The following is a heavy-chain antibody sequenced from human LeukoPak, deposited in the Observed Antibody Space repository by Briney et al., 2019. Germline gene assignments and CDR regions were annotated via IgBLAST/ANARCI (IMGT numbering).Heavy chain of an antibody. CDR3: ARDREANCSGGSCYSAGFIYGMDV. CDR2: IYYSGST. J-gene: IGHJ6*02. D-gene: IGHD2-15*01. CDR1: GGSISSGGYY. Sequence: SSQTLSLTCTVSGGSISSGGYYWSWIRQHPGKGLEWIGYIYYSGSTYYNPSLKSRVTISVDTSKNQFSLKLSSVTAADTAVYYCARDREANCSGGSCYSAGFIYGMDVWGQGTTVTVSS. V-gene: IGHV4-31*03.